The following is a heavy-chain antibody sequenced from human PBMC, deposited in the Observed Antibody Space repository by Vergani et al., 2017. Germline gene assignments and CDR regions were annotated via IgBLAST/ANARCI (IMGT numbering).Heavy chain of an antibody. Sequence: QVQLEESGPGLVKPSETLSLTCTVSGGSFNTYYWSWIRQSPGKGLEWIGYIYSTGSTNYNPSLNSRVTMSVDTSKNQFSLELRSVTAADTAVYFCAIVMYSDEASTGYRLEGMDIWVQGSKVT. CDR1: GGSFNTYY. J-gene: IGHJ6*02. CDR3: AIVMYSDEASTGYRLEGMDI. CDR2: IYSTGST. V-gene: IGHV4-59*13. D-gene: IGHD3-9*01.